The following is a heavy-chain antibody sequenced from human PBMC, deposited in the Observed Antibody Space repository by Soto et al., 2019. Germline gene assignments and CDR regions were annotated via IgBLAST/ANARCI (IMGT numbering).Heavy chain of an antibody. CDR2: ICYSGSS. Sequence: SETLSLTCTVSGGSVSGGSYYWNWIRQPPGKGLEWIGYICYSGSSNYNPSLKSRVTISIDTSKNQFSLKLSSVTAADTAVYYCARVPDRWGQGTLVTVSS. J-gene: IGHJ5*02. D-gene: IGHD2-2*01. CDR1: GGSVSGGSYY. V-gene: IGHV4-61*01. CDR3: ARVPDR.